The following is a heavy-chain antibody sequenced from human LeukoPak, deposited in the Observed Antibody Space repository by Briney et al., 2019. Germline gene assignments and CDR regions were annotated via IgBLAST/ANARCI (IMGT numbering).Heavy chain of an antibody. Sequence: GGSLRLSCAASGFTFSSYWMSWVRQAPGKGLEWVANIKQDGSEKYYVDSAKGRFTISRDNAKNSLYLQMNSLRAEDTAVYYCASGSSGYYYESCYGYWGQGTLVTVSS. J-gene: IGHJ4*02. CDR2: IKQDGSEK. CDR3: ASGSSGYYYESCYGY. CDR1: GFTFSSYW. V-gene: IGHV3-7*03. D-gene: IGHD3-22*01.